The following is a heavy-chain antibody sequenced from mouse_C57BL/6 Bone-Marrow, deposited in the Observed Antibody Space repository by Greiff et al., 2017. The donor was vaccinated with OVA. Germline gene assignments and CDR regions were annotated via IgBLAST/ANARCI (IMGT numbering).Heavy chain of an antibody. Sequence: EVQLVESGGGLVKPGGSLKLSCAASGFTFSSYAMSWVRQTPEKRLEWVATISDGGSYTYSPDNVKGRFTISRDNAKNNLYLQMSHLKSEDTAMYYCARDPVGYYPAWFAYWGQGTLVTVSA. CDR1: GFTFSSYA. D-gene: IGHD2-3*01. CDR2: ISDGGSYT. CDR3: ARDPVGYYPAWFAY. J-gene: IGHJ3*01. V-gene: IGHV5-4*01.